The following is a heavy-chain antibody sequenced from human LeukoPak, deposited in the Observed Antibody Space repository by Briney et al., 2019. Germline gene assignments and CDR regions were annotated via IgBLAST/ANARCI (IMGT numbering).Heavy chain of an antibody. CDR2: INTVSAGT. V-gene: IGHV1-2*02. J-gene: IGHJ4*02. CDR3: TKMSPHNTWEQLGFDC. D-gene: IGHD1/OR15-1a*01. Sequence: ASVKVSCKASGYTFIHHYIHWVRQAPGRGLEWMGWINTVSAGTNYAQRFQDRVTMTLDMSITTAYMELSGLISDDTAVYYCTKMSPHNTWEQLGFDCWGQGALVTVSS. CDR1: GYTFIHHY.